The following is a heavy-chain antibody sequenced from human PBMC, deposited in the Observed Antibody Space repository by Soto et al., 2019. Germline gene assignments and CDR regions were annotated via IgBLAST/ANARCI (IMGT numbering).Heavy chain of an antibody. D-gene: IGHD3-10*01. J-gene: IGHJ4*02. CDR1: GFTFSTYA. CDR2: FSGPGGGP. Sequence: LRLSCAASGFTFSTYAMSWVRQAPGKGLEWVSSFSGPGGGPYYADSVKGRFTISRDDSKNTLYLQMNSLRAEDTAVYYCAREQYSMVRGVIPYWGQGTLVTVSS. CDR3: AREQYSMVRGVIPY. V-gene: IGHV3-23*01.